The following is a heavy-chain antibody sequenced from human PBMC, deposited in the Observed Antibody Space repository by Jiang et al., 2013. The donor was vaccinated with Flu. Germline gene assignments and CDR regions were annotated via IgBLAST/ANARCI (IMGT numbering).Heavy chain of an antibody. D-gene: IGHD6-6*01. J-gene: IGHJ4*02. CDR2: MNPNSGNT. Sequence: SVKVSCKASGYTFTSYDINWVRQATGQGLEWMGWMNPNSGNTGYAQKFQGRVTMTRNTSISTAYMELSSLRSEDTAVYYCARGFARRRWIIYWGQGTLVTVSS. CDR3: ARGFARRRWIIY. CDR1: GYTFTSYD. V-gene: IGHV1-8*01.